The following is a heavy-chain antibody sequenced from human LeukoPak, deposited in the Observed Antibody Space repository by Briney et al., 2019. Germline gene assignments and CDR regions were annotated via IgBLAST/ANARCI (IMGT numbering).Heavy chain of an antibody. CDR1: GGSISSYY. V-gene: IGHV4-59*01. CDR2: IYYSGST. CDR3: ARSADQNWFDP. J-gene: IGHJ5*02. Sequence: SETLSLTCTVSGGSISSYYWSWIRQPPGKGLEWIGYIYYSGSTNYNPSLKSRVTISVDMSKNQFSLKLSSVTAADTAVYYCARSADQNWFDPWGQGTLVTVSS.